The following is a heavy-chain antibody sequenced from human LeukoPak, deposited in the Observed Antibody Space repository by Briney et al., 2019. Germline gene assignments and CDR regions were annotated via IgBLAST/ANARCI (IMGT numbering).Heavy chain of an antibody. D-gene: IGHD2/OR15-2a*01. CDR2: IWYDGSNK. Sequence: PGRSQSLSCAASGFTFSSYGMHWVRQAPGKGLEWVAVIWYDGSNKYYADSVKGRFTISRDNSKNTLYLQMNSLRAEDTAVYYCARGFSHYYYAMDVWGQGTTVTVSS. V-gene: IGHV3-33*01. CDR3: ARGFSHYYYAMDV. J-gene: IGHJ6*02. CDR1: GFTFSSYG.